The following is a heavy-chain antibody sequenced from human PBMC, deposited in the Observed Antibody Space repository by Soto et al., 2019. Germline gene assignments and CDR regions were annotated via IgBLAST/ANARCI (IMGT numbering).Heavy chain of an antibody. D-gene: IGHD3-10*01. J-gene: IGHJ6*02. Sequence: GSQGLSCAASGLTFSSYAMSWVRQAPGKGLEWVSAISGSGGSTYYADSVKGRFTISRDSAKNTVYLQMNSLRAEDTAMYYGARGLRGYYGKEVWGQGTTVTVSS. CDR2: ISGSGGST. CDR1: GLTFSSYA. V-gene: IGHV3-23*01. CDR3: ARGLRGYYGKEV.